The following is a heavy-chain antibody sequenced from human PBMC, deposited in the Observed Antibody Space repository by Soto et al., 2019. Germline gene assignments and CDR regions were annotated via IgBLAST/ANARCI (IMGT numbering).Heavy chain of an antibody. V-gene: IGHV3-33*01. D-gene: IGHD5-18*01. CDR3: ARDRRYSYGYGPIDY. CDR2: IWYDGSNK. J-gene: IGHJ4*02. Sequence: LRLSCAASGFTFSSYGMHWVRQAPGKGLEWVAVIWYDGSNKYYADSVKGRFTISRDNSKNTLYLQMNSLRAEDAAVYYCARDRRYSYGYGPIDYWGQGTLVTVSS. CDR1: GFTFSSYG.